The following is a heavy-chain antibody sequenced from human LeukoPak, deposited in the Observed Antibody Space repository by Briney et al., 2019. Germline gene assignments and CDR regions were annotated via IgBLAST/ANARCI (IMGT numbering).Heavy chain of an antibody. CDR2: IKQDGSEK. V-gene: IGHV3-7*03. D-gene: IGHD5-12*01. J-gene: IGHJ4*02. CDR1: GFTFSSYW. CDR3: ARDGGYSGYDYDY. Sequence: PGGSLRLSCAASGFTFSSYWMNWVRQAPGKGLEWVAHIKQDGSEKYYVDSVKGRFTISRDKAKNSLYLQMNSLRAEDTAVYYCARDGGYSGYDYDYWGQGTLVTVSS.